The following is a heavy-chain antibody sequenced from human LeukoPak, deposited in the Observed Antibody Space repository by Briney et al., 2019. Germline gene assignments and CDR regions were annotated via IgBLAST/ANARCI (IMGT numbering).Heavy chain of an antibody. V-gene: IGHV4-39*07. J-gene: IGHJ3*02. D-gene: IGHD3-10*01. Sequence: KTSETLSLTCTVSGGSISRSSYYWGWIRQPPGKGLEWIGSIYYSGSTYYNPSLKSRVTISVDTSKNQFSLKLSSVTAADTAVYYCARALTHITMVRGVIIRDFDIWGQGTMVTVPS. CDR3: ARALTHITMVRGVIIRDFDI. CDR2: IYYSGST. CDR1: GGSISRSSYY.